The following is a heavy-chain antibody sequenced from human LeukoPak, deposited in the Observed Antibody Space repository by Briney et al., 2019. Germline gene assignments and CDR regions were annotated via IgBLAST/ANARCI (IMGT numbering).Heavy chain of an antibody. CDR1: GFTFSSYA. D-gene: IGHD3-3*01. Sequence: GSLRLSCAASGFTFSSYAMHWVRQAPGKGLEYVSAISSNGGSTYYANSVKGRFTISRDNSKNTLYLQMGSLRAEDMAVYYCARPDFWSGYYDYWGQGTLVTVSS. CDR3: ARPDFWSGYYDY. CDR2: ISSNGGST. V-gene: IGHV3-64*01. J-gene: IGHJ4*02.